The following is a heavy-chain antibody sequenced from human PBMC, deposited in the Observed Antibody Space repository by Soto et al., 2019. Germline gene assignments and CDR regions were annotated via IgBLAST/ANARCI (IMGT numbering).Heavy chain of an antibody. J-gene: IGHJ3*02. CDR1: GFIFSTYG. CDR3: ARDQDVVVTGSAFDI. CDR2: IWHNGRNE. D-gene: IGHD2-21*02. Sequence: PGGSLRLSCEASGFIFSTYGMHWVRQTPGKGLEWVALIWHNGRNEFYADSVKGRFSISRDNSRDTVYLQMNSLRADDTAVYYCARDQDVVVTGSAFDIWGQGTLVTVSS. V-gene: IGHV3-33*01.